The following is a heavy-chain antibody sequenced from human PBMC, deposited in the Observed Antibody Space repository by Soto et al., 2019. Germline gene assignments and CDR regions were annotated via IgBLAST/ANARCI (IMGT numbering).Heavy chain of an antibody. Sequence: GGSLRLSCAASGFTFSSYGMHWVRQAPGKGLEWVAVISYDGSNKYYADSVKGRFTISRDNSNNTLYLQMNSLRAEDTAVYYCAKDQIAVSCMDGYSYNGIDV. CDR2: ISYDGSNK. CDR3: AKDQIAVSCMDGYSYNGIDV. D-gene: IGHD6-19*01. CDR1: GFTFSSYG. V-gene: IGHV3-30*18. J-gene: IGHJ6*01.